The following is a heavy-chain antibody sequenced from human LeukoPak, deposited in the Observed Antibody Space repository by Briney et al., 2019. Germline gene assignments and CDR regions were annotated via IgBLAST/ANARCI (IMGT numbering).Heavy chain of an antibody. Sequence: ETLTPPGSVSGGAISGYYWSGIRRPAGKGLEGCGRIYSGGRTDYTASLKRRVTLSVDTSKTEFSLKRSSVTAAETAACYCVRDSGTRGEMKFAPWGQGTLVTVSP. CDR1: GGAISGYY. V-gene: IGHV4-4*07. CDR3: VRDSGTRGEMKFAP. D-gene: IGHD3-10*01. CDR2: IYSGGRT. J-gene: IGHJ5*02.